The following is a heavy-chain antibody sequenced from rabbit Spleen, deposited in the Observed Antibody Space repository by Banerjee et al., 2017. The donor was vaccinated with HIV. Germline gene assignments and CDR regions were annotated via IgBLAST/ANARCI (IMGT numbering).Heavy chain of an antibody. V-gene: IGHV1S40*01. D-gene: IGHD8-1*01. Sequence: QSLEESGGGLVQPEGSLTLTCTASGFSFSSSYYMCWVRQAPGKGLEWIGYIDPIFGSAYYASWVNGRFSISRENTQNTVSLQLNSLTAADTATYFCARDAGTGDYIDVYFNLWGPGTLVTVS. CDR3: ARDAGTGDYIDVYFNL. CDR1: GFSFSSSYY. J-gene: IGHJ4*01. CDR2: IDPIFGSA.